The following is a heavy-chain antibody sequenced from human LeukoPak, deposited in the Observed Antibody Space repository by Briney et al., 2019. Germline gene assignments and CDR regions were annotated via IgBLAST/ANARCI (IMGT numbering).Heavy chain of an antibody. J-gene: IGHJ4*02. Sequence: SETLSFTCTVSGGSISSYYWSWIRQPPGXXXXWIGYIYYSGTTNYNPSLKSRVTISVDTSKNQFSLKLSSVTAADTAVYYCARGVYIAAAQYGYWGQGTLVTVSS. CDR1: GGSISSYY. CDR2: IYYSGTT. CDR3: ARGVYIAAAQYGY. D-gene: IGHD6-13*01. V-gene: IGHV4-59*01.